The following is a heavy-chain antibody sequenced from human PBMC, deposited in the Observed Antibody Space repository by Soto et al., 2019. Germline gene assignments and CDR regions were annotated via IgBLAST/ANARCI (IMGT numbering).Heavy chain of an antibody. Sequence: EVQLLESGGGLVQPGGSLRLSCAASGFTFSSYAMSWVSQAPGKGLEWVSAISGSGGSTYYADSVKGRFTISRDNSKNTLYLQMNSMRAEDTAVYYCAKGYYGDYGPLDYWGQGTLVTVSS. CDR2: ISGSGGST. V-gene: IGHV3-23*01. CDR3: AKGYYGDYGPLDY. J-gene: IGHJ4*02. CDR1: GFTFSSYA. D-gene: IGHD4-17*01.